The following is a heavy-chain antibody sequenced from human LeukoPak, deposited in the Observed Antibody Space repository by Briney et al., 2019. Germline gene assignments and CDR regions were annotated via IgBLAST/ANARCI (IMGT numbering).Heavy chain of an antibody. J-gene: IGHJ4*02. CDR3: TRHSSSSVSDY. CDR1: GFTFSGSA. D-gene: IGHD6-6*01. CDR2: VRSKANSYAT. V-gene: IGHV3-73*01. Sequence: GGSLRLSCAASGFTFSGSAMHWVRQASGKGLEWVGRVRSKANSYATAYAASVKGRFTISRDDSKNTAYLQMNSLKTEDTAVYYCTRHSSSSVSDYWGQGTLVTVSS.